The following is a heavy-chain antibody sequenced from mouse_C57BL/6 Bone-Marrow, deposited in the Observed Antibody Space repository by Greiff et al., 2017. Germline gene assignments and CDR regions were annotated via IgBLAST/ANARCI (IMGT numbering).Heavy chain of an antibody. V-gene: IGHV1-69*01. CDR1: GYTFTSYW. CDR2: IDPSDSYT. D-gene: IGHD1-1*01. J-gene: IGHJ4*01. CDR3: ARRLTTVVGGTGNYAMDY. Sequence: VQLQQPGAELVMPGASVKLSCKASGYTFTSYWMHWVKQRPGQGLEWIGEIDPSDSYTNYNQKFKGKSTLTVDKSSSTAYMQLSSLTSEDSAVYYCARRLTTVVGGTGNYAMDYWGQGTSVTVSS.